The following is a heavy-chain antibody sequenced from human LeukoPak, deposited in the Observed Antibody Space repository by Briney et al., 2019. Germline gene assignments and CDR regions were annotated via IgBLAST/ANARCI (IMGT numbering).Heavy chain of an antibody. CDR1: GGSINRYY. CDR2: IYYSGST. D-gene: IGHD3-3*01. CDR3: TRVGGDDFWSGYYTPYFDY. Sequence: SETLSLTCTVSGGSINRYYWSWIRQPPGKGLEWIGYIYYSGSTNYNPSLKSRVTISVDTSKNQFSLKLGSVTAADTAVYYCTRVGGDDFWSGYYTPYFDYWGQGTLVTVSS. J-gene: IGHJ4*02. V-gene: IGHV4-59*01.